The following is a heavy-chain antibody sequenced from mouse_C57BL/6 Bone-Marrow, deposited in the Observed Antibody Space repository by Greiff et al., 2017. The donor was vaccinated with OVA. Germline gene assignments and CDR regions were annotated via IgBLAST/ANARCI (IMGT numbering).Heavy chain of an antibody. CDR1: GYAFSSSW. D-gene: IGHD2-4*01. Sequence: LEESGPELVKPGASVKISCKASGYAFSSSWMNWVKQRPGKGLEWIGRIYTGDGDTNSNGKFKGKATLTADKSSSTAYMQLSSLTSEDSAVYFCARSYYDYDDAMDYWGQGTSVTVSS. V-gene: IGHV1-82*01. CDR2: IYTGDGDT. CDR3: ARSYYDYDDAMDY. J-gene: IGHJ4*01.